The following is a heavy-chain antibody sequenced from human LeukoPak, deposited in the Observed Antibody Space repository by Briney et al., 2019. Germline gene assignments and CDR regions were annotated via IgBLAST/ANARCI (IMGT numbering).Heavy chain of an antibody. CDR1: GFTFSSYS. D-gene: IGHD3-10*01. V-gene: IGHV3-21*01. Sequence: GGSLRLSCAASGFTFSSYSMNWVRQAPGKGLEWVSSISSSSSYIYYADSVKGRFTISRDNAKNSLYLQMNSLRAEDTAVYYCARDLYTMVRGVIMAFDYWGQGTLVTVSS. CDR3: ARDLYTMVRGVIMAFDY. J-gene: IGHJ4*02. CDR2: ISSSSSYI.